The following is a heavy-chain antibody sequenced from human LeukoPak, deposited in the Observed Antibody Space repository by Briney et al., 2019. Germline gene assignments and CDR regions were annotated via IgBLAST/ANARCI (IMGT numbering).Heavy chain of an antibody. V-gene: IGHV1-24*01. CDR1: GYTLTELS. CDR2: FDPEDGET. CDR3: ATDLTYYFDY. D-gene: IGHD3-9*01. J-gene: IGHJ4*02. Sequence: ASVKVSCKVSGYTLTELSMHWVRQAPGKGLEWMGGFDPEDGETIHAQRFQGRVTMTEDTSTDTAYMELSSLRSEDTAVYYCATDLTYYFDYWGQGTLVTVSS.